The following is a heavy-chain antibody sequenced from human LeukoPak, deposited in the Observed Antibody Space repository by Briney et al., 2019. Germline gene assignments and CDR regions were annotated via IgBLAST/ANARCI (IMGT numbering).Heavy chain of an antibody. CDR3: ARGQSSSWYGDYFDY. Sequence: SQTLSLTCTVSGGSISSGGYYGSWIRQHPGKGLEWIGYIYYSGSTYYNPSLKSRVTISVDTSKNQFSLKLSSVTAADTAVYYCARGQSSSWYGDYFDYWGQGTLVTVSS. D-gene: IGHD6-13*01. CDR2: IYYSGST. V-gene: IGHV4-31*03. J-gene: IGHJ4*02. CDR1: GGSISSGGYY.